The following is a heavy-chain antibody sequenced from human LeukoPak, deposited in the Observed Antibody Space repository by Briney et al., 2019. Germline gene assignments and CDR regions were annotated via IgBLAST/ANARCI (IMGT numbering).Heavy chain of an antibody. CDR2: ISYDGSNK. CDR1: GFIFSSYA. J-gene: IGHJ6*02. Sequence: GGSLRLSCAASGFIFSSYAMHWVRQAPGEGLEWVAIISYDGSNKYYADSVKGRFPISRDKSKNTLYLQMNSLRAEDTAVYYCARDRIAAAGTVGYYYYGMDVRGQGTTVTVSS. V-gene: IGHV3-30-3*01. D-gene: IGHD6-13*01. CDR3: ARDRIAAAGTVGYYYYGMDV.